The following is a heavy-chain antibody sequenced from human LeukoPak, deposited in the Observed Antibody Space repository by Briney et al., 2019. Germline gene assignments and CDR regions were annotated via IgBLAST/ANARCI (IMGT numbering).Heavy chain of an antibody. V-gene: IGHV3-7*01. J-gene: IGHJ1*01. CDR2: IKEDGSQK. CDR1: GFTFSNYW. CDR3: ARAGGYTSGWYDLAYFQH. D-gene: IGHD6-19*01. Sequence: PGGSLRLSCAASGFTFSNYWMSWVRQAPGKGLEWVANIKEDGSQKYYVDSLKGRFTISRDNVKNSLYLQMNSLRIEDTALYYCARAGGYTSGWYDLAYFQHWGQGTLVTVSS.